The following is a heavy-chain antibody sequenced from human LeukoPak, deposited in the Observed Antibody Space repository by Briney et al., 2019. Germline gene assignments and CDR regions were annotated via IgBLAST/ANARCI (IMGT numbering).Heavy chain of an antibody. Sequence: SQTLSLTCTVSGGSISSGSYYWSWIRQPAGKGLEWIGRIYTSGSTNYNPSLKSRVTISVDTSKNQFSLKLSSVTAADTAVYYCAADKNGFWSGYRVFDYWGQGTLVTVSS. CDR2: IYTSGST. CDR3: AADKNGFWSGYRVFDY. D-gene: IGHD3-3*01. J-gene: IGHJ4*02. V-gene: IGHV4-61*02. CDR1: GGSISSGSYY.